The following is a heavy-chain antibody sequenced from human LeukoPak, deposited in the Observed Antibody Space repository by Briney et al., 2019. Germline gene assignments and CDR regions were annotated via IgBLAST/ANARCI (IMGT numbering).Heavy chain of an antibody. Sequence: LSLTCTVSGGSISSGGYYMSWIRQAPGKGLEWVSYISSSSSYTNYADSVKGRFTISRDNAKNSLYLQMNSLRAEDTAVYYCARVVFAVAGVDAFDIWGQGTMVTVSS. CDR1: GGSISSGGYY. D-gene: IGHD6-19*01. V-gene: IGHV3-11*05. CDR2: ISSSSSYT. CDR3: ARVVFAVAGVDAFDI. J-gene: IGHJ3*02.